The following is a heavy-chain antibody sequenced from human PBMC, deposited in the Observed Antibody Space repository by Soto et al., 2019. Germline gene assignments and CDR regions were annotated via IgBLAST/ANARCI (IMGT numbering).Heavy chain of an antibody. CDR2: IKQDGSET. Sequence: TGGSLRLSCAASGFPFTRYWMTWVRQVPGKGLGWVGNIKQDGSETFYMESVKGRFTISRDKAKNLLFLQMSDLIAEDTAVYYFPCRNQAANYYGIFHYWGQGTLVTVSS. CDR1: GFPFTRYW. D-gene: IGHD3-22*01. J-gene: IGHJ4*02. CDR3: PCRNQAANYYGIFHY. V-gene: IGHV3-7*03.